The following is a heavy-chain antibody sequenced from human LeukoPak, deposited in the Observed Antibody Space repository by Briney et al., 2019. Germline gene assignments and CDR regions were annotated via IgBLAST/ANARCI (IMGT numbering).Heavy chain of an antibody. CDR3: ARGGSSNRTPNWFDP. D-gene: IGHD2-15*01. J-gene: IGHJ5*02. Sequence: SETLSLTCTVSGGSISSSNCYWGWIRQPPGKGLEWIGSIYSSGGTYYNASLKSRVTISVDTSKNQFSLKLSSVTAADTAVYYCARGGSSNRTPNWFDPWGQGTLVTVSS. CDR2: IYSSGGT. CDR1: GGSISSSNCY. V-gene: IGHV4-39*01.